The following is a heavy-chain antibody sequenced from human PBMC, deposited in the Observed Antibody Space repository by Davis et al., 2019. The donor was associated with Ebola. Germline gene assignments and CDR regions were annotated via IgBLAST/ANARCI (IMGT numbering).Heavy chain of an antibody. D-gene: IGHD6-13*01. J-gene: IGHJ6*02. CDR1: GYTFTSYG. CDR3: ARMAAAGTKLDV. CDR2: ISTYNGNT. Sequence: AASVKVSCKASGYTFTSYGISWVRQAPRQGLEWMGWISTYNGNTNFAQKLQGRATMTTDTSTSSAYMELRSLRSDDTAVYYCARMAAAGTKLDVWGQGTTVTVS. V-gene: IGHV1-18*04.